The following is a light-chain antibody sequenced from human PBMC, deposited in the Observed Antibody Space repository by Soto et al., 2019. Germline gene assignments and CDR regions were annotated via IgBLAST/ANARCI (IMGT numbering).Light chain of an antibody. Sequence: VMTQSPATLSVSPGERATLSCRASQSVGSKLAWYQQKPGHTPSLLIYGASTRATGIPARFSGSGSGTEFTLTISSLESEDFAIYYCQHYDSWPWTFGQGTQVEIK. CDR2: GAS. J-gene: IGKJ1*01. V-gene: IGKV3-15*01. CDR3: QHYDSWPWT. CDR1: QSVGSK.